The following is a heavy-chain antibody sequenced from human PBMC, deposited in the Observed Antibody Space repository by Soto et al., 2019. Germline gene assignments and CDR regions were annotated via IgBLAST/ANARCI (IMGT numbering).Heavy chain of an antibody. V-gene: IGHV1-18*01. D-gene: IGHD6-13*01. Sequence: ASVKVSCKASGYTFTSYGISWVRQAPGQGLEWMGWISAYNGNTNYAQKLQGRVTMTTDTSTSTAYMELRSLRSDDTAVYYCARWNRWGIAAAGTFGRYYYYGMDVWGQGTTVTVSS. CDR3: ARWNRWGIAAAGTFGRYYYYGMDV. J-gene: IGHJ6*02. CDR1: GYTFTSYG. CDR2: ISAYNGNT.